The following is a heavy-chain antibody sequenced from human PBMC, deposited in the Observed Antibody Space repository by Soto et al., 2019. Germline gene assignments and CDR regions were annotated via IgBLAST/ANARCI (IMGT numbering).Heavy chain of an antibody. D-gene: IGHD5-18*01. J-gene: IGHJ4*02. CDR3: ARGYGRNFDY. CDR1: GGSISSGGYY. CDR2: IYYSGIT. V-gene: IGHV4-31*03. Sequence: SETLSLTCTVSGGSISSGGYYWSWIRQHPGKGLEWIGYIYYSGITYYNPSLKSRVTISVDTSKNQFSLKLSSVTAADTAVYYCARGYGRNFDYWGQGTLVTVSS.